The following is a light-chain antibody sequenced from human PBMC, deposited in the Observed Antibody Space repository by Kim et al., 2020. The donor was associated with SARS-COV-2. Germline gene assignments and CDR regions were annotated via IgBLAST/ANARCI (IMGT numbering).Light chain of an antibody. J-gene: IGLJ3*02. Sequence: GLRVIISCSGSISNIGSNSVYWYQHISGTAPKHLIYRNNQRPSGVPDRFSGSNSGTSASLAVSGLRSEDEADYFCAAWDASLRAWVFGGGTQLTVL. CDR1: ISNIGSNS. CDR3: AAWDASLRAWV. CDR2: RNN. V-gene: IGLV1-47*01.